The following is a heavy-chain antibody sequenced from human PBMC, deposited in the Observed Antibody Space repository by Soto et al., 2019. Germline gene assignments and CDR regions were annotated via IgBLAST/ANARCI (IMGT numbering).Heavy chain of an antibody. V-gene: IGHV3-23*01. J-gene: IGHJ4*02. D-gene: IGHD6-19*01. Sequence: EVQLLESGGGLVQPGGSLRLSCAASGFTFSSYAMSWVRQAPGKGLEWVSAISGSGGSTYYADSVKGRFTISRDNSKNTLYLQMNSLRAEDTAVYYYAKDLGGYSSGWCFDYWGQGTLVTVSS. CDR1: GFTFSSYA. CDR2: ISGSGGST. CDR3: AKDLGGYSSGWCFDY.